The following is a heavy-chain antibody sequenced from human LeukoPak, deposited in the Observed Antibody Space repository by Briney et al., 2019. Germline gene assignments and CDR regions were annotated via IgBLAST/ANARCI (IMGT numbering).Heavy chain of an antibody. V-gene: IGHV4-30-4*07. CDR3: ARAGSGSYFLLRGGIAYFDY. D-gene: IGHD3-10*01. CDR1: GGSISSGGYS. Sequence: PSETLSLTCAVSGGSISSGGYSWSWIRQPPGKGLEWIGYIYYSGSTYYNPSLKSRVTISVDTSKNQFSLKLNSVTAADTAVYYCARAGSGSYFLLRGGIAYFDYWGQGTLVTVSS. J-gene: IGHJ4*02. CDR2: IYYSGST.